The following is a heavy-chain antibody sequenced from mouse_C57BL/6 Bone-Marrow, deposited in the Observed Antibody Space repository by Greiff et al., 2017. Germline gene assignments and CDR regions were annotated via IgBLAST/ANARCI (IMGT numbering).Heavy chain of an antibody. D-gene: IGHD1-1*01. V-gene: IGHV1-50*01. CDR1: GYTFTSYW. CDR3: AREAYYGSSYPFPY. Sequence: QVQLQQPGAELVKPGASVKLSCKASGYTFTSYWMQWVKQRPGQGLEWIGEIDPSDSCTNYNQKFKGKATLTVDTSSSTAYMQLSSLTSEDSAVYYCAREAYYGSSYPFPYWGQGTLVTVSA. J-gene: IGHJ3*01. CDR2: IDPSDSCT.